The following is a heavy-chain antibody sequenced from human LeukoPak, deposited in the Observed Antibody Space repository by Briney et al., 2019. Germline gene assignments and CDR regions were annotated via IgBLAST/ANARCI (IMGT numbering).Heavy chain of an antibody. D-gene: IGHD6-13*01. J-gene: IGHJ4*02. Sequence: SETLSLTCTVSGGSISSNYWSWIRQPPGKGLEWIGYIYYSGSTYYNPSLKSRVTISVDTSKNQFSLKLSSVTAADTAVYYCARLGSRWPQEGKFDYWGQGTLVTVSS. CDR1: GGSISSNY. V-gene: IGHV4-59*08. CDR3: ARLGSRWPQEGKFDY. CDR2: IYYSGST.